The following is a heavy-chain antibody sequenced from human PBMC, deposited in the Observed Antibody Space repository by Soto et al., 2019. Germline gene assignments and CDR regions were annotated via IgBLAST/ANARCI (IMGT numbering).Heavy chain of an antibody. CDR3: ARVTYYDSSGYYFDY. CDR2: IKQDGSEK. J-gene: IGHJ4*02. V-gene: IGHV3-7*01. Sequence: GGSLRLSCAASGFTFSSYWMSWVRQAPGKGLEWVANIKQDGSEKYYVDSVKGRFTISRDNAKNSLYLQMNSLRAEDTAVYYCARVTYYDSSGYYFDYWGQGTLFTVSS. D-gene: IGHD3-22*01. CDR1: GFTFSSYW.